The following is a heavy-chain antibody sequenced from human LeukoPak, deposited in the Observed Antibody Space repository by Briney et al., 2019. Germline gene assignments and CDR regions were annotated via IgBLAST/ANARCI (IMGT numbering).Heavy chain of an antibody. D-gene: IGHD6-6*01. Sequence: GGSLRLSCAASGFTFSSYAMNWVRQAPGKGVEWVSVIYGSGDKTYYTDSVKGRFTISRDNSKNTLYLQMNSLRVDDTAVYYCAKERSSGLHDAFDIWGQGTMVTVSS. CDR1: GFTFSSYA. J-gene: IGHJ3*02. CDR3: AKERSSGLHDAFDI. CDR2: IYGSGDKT. V-gene: IGHV3-23*01.